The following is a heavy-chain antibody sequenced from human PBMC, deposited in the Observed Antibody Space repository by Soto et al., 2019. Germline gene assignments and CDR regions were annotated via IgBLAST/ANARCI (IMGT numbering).Heavy chain of an antibody. CDR1: GYTFTSYD. Sequence: ASVKVSCKASGYTFTSYDINWVRQAPGQGLEWMGWMNPDTGNTGNAQKFQGRITMTRNTSRITAYMELSSLTSEDTAVYYCARGRFSGGCLSFDFWAQGPLVTVSS. J-gene: IGHJ4*02. CDR2: MNPDTGNT. D-gene: IGHD3-10*01. CDR3: ARGRFSGGCLSFDF. V-gene: IGHV1-8*01.